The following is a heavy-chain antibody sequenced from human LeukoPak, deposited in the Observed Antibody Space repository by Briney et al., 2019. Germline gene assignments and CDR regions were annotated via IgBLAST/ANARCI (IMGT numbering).Heavy chain of an antibody. CDR2: ISWNSGSI. CDR1: GFTFDDYA. V-gene: IGHV3-9*01. J-gene: IGHJ4*02. Sequence: GGSLRLSCAASGFTFDDYAMHWVRQAPGKGLEWVSGISWNSGSIGYADSVKGRFTISRDNAKNSLYLQMNSLRAEDTALYYCAKTPAAVSSALAYYFDYWGQGTLVTVSS. D-gene: IGHD6-25*01. CDR3: AKTPAAVSSALAYYFDY.